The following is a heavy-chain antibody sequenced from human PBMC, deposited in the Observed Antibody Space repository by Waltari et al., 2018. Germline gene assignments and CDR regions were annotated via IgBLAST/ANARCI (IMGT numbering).Heavy chain of an antibody. CDR2: IYYSGST. Sequence: QLQLQESGPGLVKPSETLSLTCTVSGGSISSSSYYWGWIRQPPGKGLEWIGSIYYSGSTYYNPSLKSRVTISVDTSKNQFSLKLSSVTAADTAVYYCARQMRDIVVVPAAMWDYYYYYMDVWGKGTTVTVSS. CDR1: GGSISSSSYY. J-gene: IGHJ6*03. V-gene: IGHV4-39*01. D-gene: IGHD2-2*01. CDR3: ARQMRDIVVVPAAMWDYYYYYMDV.